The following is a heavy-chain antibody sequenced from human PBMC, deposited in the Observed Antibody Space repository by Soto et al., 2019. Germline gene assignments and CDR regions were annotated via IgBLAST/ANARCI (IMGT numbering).Heavy chain of an antibody. CDR2: ISGYNGNT. J-gene: IGHJ1*01. Sequence: QVQLVQSGAEVKKPGASVKVSCKASGYTFTSYGISWVRQAPGQGLEWMGWISGYNGNTNYAQKLQGRVTMTTDTPTSTAYMELRSLSSDDTAVYYCARAAHVIAALYFQHWGQGTLVTFSS. CDR3: ARAAHVIAALYFQH. CDR1: GYTFTSYG. D-gene: IGHD6-13*01. V-gene: IGHV1-18*01.